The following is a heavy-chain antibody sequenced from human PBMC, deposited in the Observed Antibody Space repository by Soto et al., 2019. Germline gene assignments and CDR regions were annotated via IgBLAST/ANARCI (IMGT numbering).Heavy chain of an antibody. CDR1: GFTFRDYG. CDR3: AKDWVGGSNKYYFEY. V-gene: IGHV3-30*18. Sequence: LRLSCVASGFTFRDYGMHWVRQAPGKGLEWVAGISHHGLKEHYADSVKGRFTISRDNSKKTVYLQLNSLRGDDTAVYYCAKDWVGGSNKYYFEYWGQGTLVTVSS. CDR2: ISHHGLKE. J-gene: IGHJ4*02. D-gene: IGHD1-26*01.